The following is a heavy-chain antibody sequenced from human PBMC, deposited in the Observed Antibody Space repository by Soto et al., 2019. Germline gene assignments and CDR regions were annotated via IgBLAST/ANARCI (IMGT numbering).Heavy chain of an antibody. V-gene: IGHV4-39*01. J-gene: IGHJ4*02. CDR1: GGSITSSSYF. CDR3: TRHYCSGGACTWYFGY. Sequence: QLQLQESGPRLVKPSETLSLTCTVSGGSITSSSYFWGWIRQPPEKGLEWIGSISYSGSTYYNPSLKSRVTISIDTSKNHVSLKLSSVTAADTALYYCTRHYCSGGACTWYFGYWAQGTLVTVSS. D-gene: IGHD2-15*01. CDR2: ISYSGST.